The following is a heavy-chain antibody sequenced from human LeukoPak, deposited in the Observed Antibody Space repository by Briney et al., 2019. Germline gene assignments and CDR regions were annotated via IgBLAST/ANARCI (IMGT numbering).Heavy chain of an antibody. CDR1: GGSISSYY. V-gene: IGHV4-4*07. CDR3: ARRSGLMVRGVKGGAFDY. CDR2: IYTSGST. J-gene: IGHJ4*02. D-gene: IGHD3-10*01. Sequence: PSETVSLPCTVSGGSISSYYWSWIRQPAGKGLEWIGRIYTSGSTNYNPSLKGRVTISVDTSKNQFSLKLSSVTAADTAVYYCARRSGLMVRGVKGGAFDYWGQGTLVTVSS.